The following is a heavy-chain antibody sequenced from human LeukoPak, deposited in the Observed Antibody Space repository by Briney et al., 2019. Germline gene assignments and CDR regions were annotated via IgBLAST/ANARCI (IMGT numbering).Heavy chain of an antibody. J-gene: IGHJ5*02. CDR3: ATSGWSGGGGFDP. CDR1: GGSFSGYY. CDR2: IDHSGST. Sequence: SETLSLTCAVYGGSFSGYYLSWIRQPPGKGLEWIGEIDHSGSTNYNLSLKSRVTISIDTSKNQFSLKLTSVTAADTALYYCATSGWSGGGGFDPWGQGALVTVSS. D-gene: IGHD3-3*01. V-gene: IGHV4-34*01.